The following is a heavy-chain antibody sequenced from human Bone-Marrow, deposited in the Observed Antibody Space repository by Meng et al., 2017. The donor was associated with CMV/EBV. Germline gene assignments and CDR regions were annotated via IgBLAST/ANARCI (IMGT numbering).Heavy chain of an antibody. Sequence: GGSLRLSCAASGFTSTRYAMSWVRQSPGTGLEWVSTFNGNDDKTNYAASVKGRFIIARDHSKNTLFLHMSSRRAEDTAIYYCAKGHWSDVYYYYYYLDGWGQGTTVTVSS. CDR1: GFTSTRYA. V-gene: IGHV3-23*01. CDR2: FNGNDDKT. J-gene: IGHJ6*02. D-gene: IGHD1-1*01. CDR3: AKGHWSDVYYYYYYLDG.